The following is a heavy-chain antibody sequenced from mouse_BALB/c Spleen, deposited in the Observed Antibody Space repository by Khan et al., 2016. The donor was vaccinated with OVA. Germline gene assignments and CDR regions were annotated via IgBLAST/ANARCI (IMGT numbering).Heavy chain of an antibody. CDR2: IRYDGNS. Sequence: EVQLQESGPGLVKPSQSLSLTCSVTGYSITSGYFWNWIRQFPGNKLEWMGYIRYDGNSNYNPSLKNRISITRDTSKNQFFLKLNSVTPEDTSTDYCARGGSSGPAWFAYWCQGTLVTVSA. CDR3: ARGGSSGPAWFAY. V-gene: IGHV3-6*02. J-gene: IGHJ3*01. D-gene: IGHD3-1*01. CDR1: GYSITSGYF.